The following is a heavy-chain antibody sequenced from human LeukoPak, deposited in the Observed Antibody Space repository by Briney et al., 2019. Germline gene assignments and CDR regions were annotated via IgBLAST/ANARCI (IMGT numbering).Heavy chain of an antibody. J-gene: IGHJ6*02. CDR2: ISYDGSNK. CDR3: ARGRNAITMARRHVGYYYGMDV. V-gene: IGHV3-30-3*01. D-gene: IGHD3-10*01. Sequence: PGGSLRLSCAASGFTFSSYAMHWVRQAPGKGLEWLAVISYDGSNKYYADSVKGRFTISRDNSKNTLYLQMNSLRAEDTAVYYCARGRNAITMARRHVGYYYGMDVWGQGTTVTVSS. CDR1: GFTFSSYA.